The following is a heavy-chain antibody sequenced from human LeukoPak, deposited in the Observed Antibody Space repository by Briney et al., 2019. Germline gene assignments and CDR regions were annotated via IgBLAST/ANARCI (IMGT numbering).Heavy chain of an antibody. D-gene: IGHD2-8*01. CDR2: INHSGGT. CDR1: GGSFSGYY. CDR3: ARPRSAYRTNGVCYKGGFDY. V-gene: IGHV4-34*01. J-gene: IGHJ4*02. Sequence: SQTLSLTCAVYGGSFSGYYWRWIRQPPGKGLEWIGEINHSGGTNYNPCLRSRVPISVATSKNQVSLNLSPVTAADAAVYYCARPRSAYRTNGVCYKGGFDYWGQGTLVTVSS.